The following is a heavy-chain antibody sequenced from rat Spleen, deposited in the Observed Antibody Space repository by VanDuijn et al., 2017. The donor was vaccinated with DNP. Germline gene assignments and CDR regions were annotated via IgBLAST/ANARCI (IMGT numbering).Heavy chain of an antibody. CDR3: TRNPHMRTAAPFDY. D-gene: IGHD3-8*01. CDR2: ISTGGDST. V-gene: IGHV5S13*01. J-gene: IGHJ2*01. CDR1: GFTFRNYG. Sequence: EVQLVESGGGLVQPGRPLKLSCAASGFTFRNYGMAWVRRAPTKGLEWVASISTGGDSTYYRDSVKGRFTISRDNAKSTLYLQVNSLRSEDTATYYCTRNPHMRTAAPFDYWGQGVMVTVSS.